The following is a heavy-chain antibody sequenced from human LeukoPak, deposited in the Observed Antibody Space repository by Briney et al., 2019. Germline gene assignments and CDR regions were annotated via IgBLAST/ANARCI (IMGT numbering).Heavy chain of an antibody. V-gene: IGHV3-74*01. J-gene: IGHJ4*02. CDR3: ARALQH. Sequence: GGSLRLSCAASGFDFSSNWMHWVRHAPGQGLVWVSRIKGDGISTNYADSVKGRFTISRDIAKNTLYLQMNSLRAEDTGVYYCARALQHWGQGTLVTVSS. CDR2: IKGDGIST. CDR1: GFDFSSNW.